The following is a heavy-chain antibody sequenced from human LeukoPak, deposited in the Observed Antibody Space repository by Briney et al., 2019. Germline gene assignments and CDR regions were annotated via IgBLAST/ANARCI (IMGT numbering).Heavy chain of an antibody. J-gene: IGHJ4*02. CDR1: GYSISSGYY. CDR2: IYHSGST. Sequence: SETLSLTCTVSGYSISSGYYWGWIRQPPGKGLEWIGSIYHSGSTYYNPSLRSRVTISVDTSKNQFSLKLSSVTAADTAVYYCARVLYWGATVTTPLDYWGQGTLVTVSS. D-gene: IGHD4-11*01. V-gene: IGHV4-38-2*02. CDR3: ARVLYWGATVTTPLDY.